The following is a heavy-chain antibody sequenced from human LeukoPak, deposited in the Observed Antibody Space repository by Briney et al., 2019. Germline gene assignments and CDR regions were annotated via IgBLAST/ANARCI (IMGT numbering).Heavy chain of an antibody. CDR3: ARARYPYSSSWYIGKYYFDY. V-gene: IGHV4-39*07. D-gene: IGHD6-13*01. CDR1: GGSISSSSYY. J-gene: IGHJ4*02. Sequence: PSETLSLTCSASGGSISSSSYYWGWIRQPPGKGLEWIGSIYYTGSTYYNPSLKSRVTISVDTSKNQFSLKVSSVTAADTAVYYCARARYPYSSSWYIGKYYFDYWGQGTLVTVSS. CDR2: IYYTGST.